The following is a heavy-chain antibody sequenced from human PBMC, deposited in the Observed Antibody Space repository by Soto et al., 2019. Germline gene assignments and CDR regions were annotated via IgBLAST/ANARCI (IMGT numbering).Heavy chain of an antibody. CDR2: IAHDGHT. CDR1: GGSITTTVL. J-gene: IGHJ4*02. D-gene: IGHD1-26*01. CDR3: AGGRDYDY. V-gene: IGHV4-4*02. Sequence: SETRSLTWYVSGGSITTTVLCTWVRQFPLRGPEWIGEIAHDGHTNYNPSLSGRVTMSVDLSNSQFSLNVASVNAADTAVYFCAGGRDYDYWGQGNLVTVSA.